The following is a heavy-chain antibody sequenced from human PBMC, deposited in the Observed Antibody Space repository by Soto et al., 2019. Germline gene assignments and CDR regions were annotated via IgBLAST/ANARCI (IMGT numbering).Heavy chain of an antibody. D-gene: IGHD3-9*01. CDR2: ISAYNGNT. V-gene: IGHV1-18*01. J-gene: IGHJ4*02. CDR1: GYTFTSYG. CDR3: ARDIAVDWYGYPVDY. Sequence: QVQLVQSGAEVKKPGASVKVSCKASGYTFTSYGISWVQQAPGQRLEWMGWISAYNGNTNYAQKRQGRVTMTTDTSPCTAYMELRSLRSDDTAVYYCARDIAVDWYGYPVDYWGQGTMVTVSS.